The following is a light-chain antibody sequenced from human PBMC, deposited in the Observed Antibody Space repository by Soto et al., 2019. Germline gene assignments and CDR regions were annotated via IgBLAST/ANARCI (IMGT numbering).Light chain of an antibody. CDR3: SSYAGSNNLNV. CDR2: EVS. Sequence: QSALTQPPSASGSPGQSVTISCTGTSSDVGGYKYVSWYQQHPGKAPKLMIYEVSQRPSGVPDRFSGSKSGNTASLTVSGLQAEDEADYYCSSYAGSNNLNVFGGGTKLNVL. CDR1: SSDVGGYKY. J-gene: IGLJ2*01. V-gene: IGLV2-8*01.